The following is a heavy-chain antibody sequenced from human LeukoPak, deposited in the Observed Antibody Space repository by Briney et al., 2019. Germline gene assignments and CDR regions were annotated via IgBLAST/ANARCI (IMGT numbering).Heavy chain of an antibody. CDR1: GFTFSSYG. V-gene: IGHV3-30*18. D-gene: IGHD5-24*01. CDR2: ISYDGSNK. CDR3: AKDKFRVEMATTDKSFDY. Sequence: GGSLRFSCAASGFTFSSYGMHWVRQAPGKGLEWVAVISYDGSNKYYADSVKGRFTISRDNSKNTLYLQMNSLRAEDTAVYYCAKDKFRVEMATTDKSFDYWGQGTLVTVSS. J-gene: IGHJ4*02.